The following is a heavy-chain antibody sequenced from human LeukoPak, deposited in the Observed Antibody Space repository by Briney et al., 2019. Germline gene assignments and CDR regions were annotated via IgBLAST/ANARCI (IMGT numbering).Heavy chain of an antibody. CDR2: IRYDGSNK. Sequence: GGSLRLSCAASGFTFSSYWMHWVRQAPGKGLEWVTFIRYDGSNKYYADSVKGRFTISRDNSKNTLYLQMNSLRTEDTAVYYCAKDSSGSSWYWDYWGQGTLVTVSS. J-gene: IGHJ4*02. CDR3: AKDSSGSSWYWDY. D-gene: IGHD6-13*01. V-gene: IGHV3-30*02. CDR1: GFTFSSYW.